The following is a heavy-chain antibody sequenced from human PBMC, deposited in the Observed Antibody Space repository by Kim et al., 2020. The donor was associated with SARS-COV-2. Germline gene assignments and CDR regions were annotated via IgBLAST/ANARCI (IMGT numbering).Heavy chain of an antibody. Sequence: SVKVSCKASGGTLTNYALSWVRQVPGQGLEWVGGIIPIIGTPNYAQRFQGRVTFSSDASAGTAYMQLSSLRSEDTAVYYCARGARSGTMSPTDAFDNWG. CDR2: IIPIIGTP. J-gene: IGHJ3*02. CDR1: GGTLTNYA. D-gene: IGHD3-22*01. V-gene: IGHV1-69*13. CDR3: ARGARSGTMSPTDAFDN.